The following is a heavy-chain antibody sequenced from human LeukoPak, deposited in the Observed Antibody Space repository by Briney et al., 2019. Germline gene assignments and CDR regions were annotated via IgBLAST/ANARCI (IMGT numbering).Heavy chain of an antibody. CDR3: ARVVRSGYGDY. V-gene: IGHV4-59*08. CDR2: IYYSGST. Sequence: PSETLSLTCTVSGGSISSYYWSWIRQPPGKGLEWIGYIYYSGSTNYNPSLKSRVTISVDTSKNQFSLKLSSVTAADTAVYYCARVVRSGYGDYWGQGTPVTVSS. CDR1: GGSISSYY. J-gene: IGHJ4*02. D-gene: IGHD3-22*01.